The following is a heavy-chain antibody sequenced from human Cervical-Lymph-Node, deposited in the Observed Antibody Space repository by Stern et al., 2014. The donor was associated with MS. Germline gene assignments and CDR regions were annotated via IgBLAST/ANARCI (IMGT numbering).Heavy chain of an antibody. CDR1: GFTFSDYA. D-gene: IGHD2-15*01. CDR2: ISYDGSNK. V-gene: IGHV3-30-3*01. CDR3: AREECSGDSCRGMDV. J-gene: IGHJ6*02. Sequence: MQLVESGGGVVQPGRSLRLSCAASGFTFSDYAMHWVRQAPGKGLEWGAVISYDGSNKKYVDSVKGRFTISRDNSKNTLYVQMNSLRAEDTAVYYCAREECSGDSCRGMDVWGQGATVTVSS.